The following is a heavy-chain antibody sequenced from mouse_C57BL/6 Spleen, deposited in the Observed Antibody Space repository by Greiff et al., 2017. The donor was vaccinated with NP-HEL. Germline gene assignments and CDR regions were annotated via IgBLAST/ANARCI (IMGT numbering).Heavy chain of an antibody. Sequence: QVQLQQPGAELVKPGASVKLSCKASGYTFTSYWMHWVKQRPGQGLEWIGMIHPNSGSTNYNEKFKSKATLTVDKSSSTAYMQLSSLTSEDSAVYYCARQEPRGGLDYWGQGTTLTVSS. CDR1: GYTFTSYW. CDR2: IHPNSGST. V-gene: IGHV1-64*01. J-gene: IGHJ2*01. CDR3: ARQEPRGGLDY.